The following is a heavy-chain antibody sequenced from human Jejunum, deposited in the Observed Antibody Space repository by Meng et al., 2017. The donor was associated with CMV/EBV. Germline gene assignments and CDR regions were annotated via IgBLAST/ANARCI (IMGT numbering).Heavy chain of an antibody. Sequence: AASGFAFSTSWMHWVRQAPGQGLVWVSRIDGDETTTGYADSVRGRFTISRDNAKNTLYLEMNSLRDDDTGVYYCARAVSGGSLADYWGQGTLVTVSS. CDR2: IDGDETTT. J-gene: IGHJ4*02. CDR3: ARAVSGGSLADY. CDR1: GFAFSTSW. D-gene: IGHD6-19*01. V-gene: IGHV3-74*01.